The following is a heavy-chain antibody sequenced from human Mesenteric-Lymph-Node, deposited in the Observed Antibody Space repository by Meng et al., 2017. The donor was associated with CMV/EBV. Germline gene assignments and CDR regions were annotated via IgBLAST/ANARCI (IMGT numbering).Heavy chain of an antibody. J-gene: IGHJ5*02. CDR3: ARQDFGVGENWFDP. D-gene: IGHD3-3*01. Sequence: GESLKISCMASGYSFNTHWIAWVRQMTGKGLEWMGIIYPGDSDTRYSPSFQGQVTISADKSISTAYLQWSSLKASDTAMYYCARQDFGVGENWFDPWGQGTLVTVSS. CDR2: IYPGDSDT. CDR1: GYSFNTHW. V-gene: IGHV5-51*01.